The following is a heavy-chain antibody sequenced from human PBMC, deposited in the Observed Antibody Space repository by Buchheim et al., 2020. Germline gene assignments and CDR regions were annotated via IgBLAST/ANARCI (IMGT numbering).Heavy chain of an antibody. CDR3: ARSLAYCGGDCYAFDY. CDR2: IYYSGST. D-gene: IGHD2-21*02. V-gene: IGHV4-39*01. Sequence: QLQLQESGPGLVKPSETLSLTCTVSGGSISSSSYYWGWIRQPPGKGLEWIGSIYYSGSTYYNPSLKSRVTISVDTSKNQFSLKLSSVTAADTAVYYCARSLAYCGGDCYAFDYWGQGTL. J-gene: IGHJ4*02. CDR1: GGSISSSSYY.